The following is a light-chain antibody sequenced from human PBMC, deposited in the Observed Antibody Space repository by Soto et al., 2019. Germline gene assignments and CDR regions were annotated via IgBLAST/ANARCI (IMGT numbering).Light chain of an antibody. CDR2: GNS. V-gene: IGLV1-40*01. J-gene: IGLJ1*01. CDR3: CSYAGSSTYV. Sequence: QSVLTQPPSVSGAPGQRVTISCTGSSSNIGAGYDVNWYQQLPGTAPKFLIFGNSNRPSGVSNRFSGSKSGNTASLTISGLQAEDEADYYCCSYAGSSTYVFGTGTKVTVL. CDR1: SSNIGAGYD.